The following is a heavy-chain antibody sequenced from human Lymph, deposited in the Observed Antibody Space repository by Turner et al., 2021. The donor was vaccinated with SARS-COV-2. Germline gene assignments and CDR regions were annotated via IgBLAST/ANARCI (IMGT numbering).Heavy chain of an antibody. D-gene: IGHD6-13*01. V-gene: IGHV3-33*01. CDR3: ARGSAGGDV. CDR2: IWYNGSNK. J-gene: IGHJ6*02. Sequence: QVQLVESGGCVVQPGRSLRLSCAASGFTFSTYGMHWVRQAPEKGLEWVAFIWYNGSNKYYADSVKGRFTNSRDNSKNTLYRQMNSLRAEDTAVYYCARGSAGGDVWGQGTTVTVSS. CDR1: GFTFSTYG.